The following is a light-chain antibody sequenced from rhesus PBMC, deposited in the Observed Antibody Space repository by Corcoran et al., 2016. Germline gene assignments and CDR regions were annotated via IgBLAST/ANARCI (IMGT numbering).Light chain of an antibody. CDR3: LQHNSYPLT. CDR2: GAS. J-gene: IGKJ4*01. V-gene: IGKV1-28*03. Sequence: DIQMTQSPSSLSASVGDTVTITCRASQGISSYLNWFKQKPGKAPKLLIYGASSLESGVPSRFSGSGSGTDFTLTISSLQPEDFAAYYCLQHNSYPLTFGGGTKVEIK. CDR1: QGISSY.